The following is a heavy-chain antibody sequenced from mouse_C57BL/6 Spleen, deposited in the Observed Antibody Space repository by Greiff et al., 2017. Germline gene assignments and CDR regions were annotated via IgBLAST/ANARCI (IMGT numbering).Heavy chain of an antibody. D-gene: IGHD2-5*01. CDR3: VRHGSNRGDY. Sequence: EVKLVESGGGLVQPKGSLKLSCAASGFSFNTYAMNWVRQAPGKGLEWVARIRSKSNNYATYYADSVKDRFTISRDDSESMLYLQMNNLKTEDTAMYYCVRHGSNRGDYWGQGTSVTVSS. J-gene: IGHJ4*01. CDR2: IRSKSNNYAT. V-gene: IGHV10-1*01. CDR1: GFSFNTYA.